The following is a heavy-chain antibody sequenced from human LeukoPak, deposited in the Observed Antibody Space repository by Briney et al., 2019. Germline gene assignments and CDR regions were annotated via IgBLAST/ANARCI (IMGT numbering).Heavy chain of an antibody. CDR2: ISYDGSNK. CDR1: GFTFSSYA. Sequence: GGSLRLSCAASGFTFSSYAMHWVRQAPGKGLEWVAVISYDGSNKYYADSVKGRFTISRDNSKNTLYLQMNSLRAEDTAVYYCARERIINYVHYYYGMDVWGQGTTVIVSS. CDR3: ARERIINYVHYYYGMDV. D-gene: IGHD4-11*01. V-gene: IGHV3-30-3*01. J-gene: IGHJ6*02.